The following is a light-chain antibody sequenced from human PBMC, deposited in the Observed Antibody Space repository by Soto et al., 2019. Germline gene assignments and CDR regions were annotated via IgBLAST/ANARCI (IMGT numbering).Light chain of an antibody. CDR2: GAS. V-gene: IGKV3-20*01. CDR3: QQYYSSPRT. Sequence: EIVLTQSPVTLSLSPGDRATLSCRASQSLTNKYLAWYRQKPGQAPRLLIYGASSRATGIPDRFSGSGSGTDFTLAINRLEPEDSAVYYCQQYYSSPRTFGRGTKVDIK. CDR1: QSLTNKY. J-gene: IGKJ1*01.